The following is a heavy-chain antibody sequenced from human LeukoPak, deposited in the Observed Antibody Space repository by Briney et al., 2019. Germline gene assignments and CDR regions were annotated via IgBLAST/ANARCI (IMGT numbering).Heavy chain of an antibody. Sequence: SETLSLTCTVSGASISSYYWSWIRQPPGKGLEWLGYIYYSRSTNYNPSLKSRVTISVDTSKNQFSLKLSSVTAADTAVYYCARHGISGYSSGWYFSFDYWGQGTLVTVSS. V-gene: IGHV4-59*08. CDR2: IYYSRST. D-gene: IGHD6-19*01. J-gene: IGHJ4*02. CDR3: ARHGISGYSSGWYFSFDY. CDR1: GASISSYY.